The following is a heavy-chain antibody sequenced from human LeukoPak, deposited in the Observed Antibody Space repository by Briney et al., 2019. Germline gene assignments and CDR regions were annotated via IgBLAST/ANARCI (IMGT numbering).Heavy chain of an antibody. D-gene: IGHD2-2*01. J-gene: IGHJ4*02. CDR1: GFTFGDYA. CDR2: ISWNSGSI. Sequence: TGGSLRLSCAASGFTFGDYAMHWVRQAPGKGLEWVSGISWNSGSIGYADSVKGRFTISRDNAKNSLYLQMNSLRAEDMALYYCAKGRDIVVVPAALDYWGQGTLVTVSS. V-gene: IGHV3-9*03. CDR3: AKGRDIVVVPAALDY.